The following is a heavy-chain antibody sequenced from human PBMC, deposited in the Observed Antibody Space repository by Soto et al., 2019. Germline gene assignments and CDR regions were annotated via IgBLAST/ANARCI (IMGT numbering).Heavy chain of an antibody. CDR3: ARGFSAADY. V-gene: IGHV3-48*03. CDR2: ISSGGGII. CDR1: GFTFSSYE. Sequence: EVQLVESGGGLVQPGGYLRLSCAASGFTFSSYEMNWVRQAPGKGLEWVSYISSGGGIIYYIDSVKGRFTIPRDNAKNPLYLQMNSLRAEDTAVYYCARGFSAADYWGQGTLVTVSS. D-gene: IGHD3-3*01. J-gene: IGHJ4*02.